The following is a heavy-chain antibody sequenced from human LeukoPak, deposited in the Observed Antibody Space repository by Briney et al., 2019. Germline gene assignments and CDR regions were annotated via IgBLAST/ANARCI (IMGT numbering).Heavy chain of an antibody. CDR1: GFTFNNHG. J-gene: IGHJ6*03. CDR3: ARGKYPDNDDYMDV. D-gene: IGHD1-1*01. Sequence: GGSLRLSCAASGFTFNNHGMNWVRQAPGKGLEWVSVLRNGGTTGYADSVKGRFTISRDNGKNSLYLQMNSLRVEDTALYCCARGKYPDNDDYMDVWGKGTTVTVSS. V-gene: IGHV3-20*04. CDR2: LRNGGTT.